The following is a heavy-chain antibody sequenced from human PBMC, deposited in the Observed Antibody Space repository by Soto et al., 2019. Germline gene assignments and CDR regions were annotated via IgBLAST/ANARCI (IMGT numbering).Heavy chain of an antibody. CDR2: IIPIFGTA. CDR3: ARGVGSGWYTPLYYYGMDV. Sequence: SVKVSCKASGGTFSSYAISWVRQAPGQGLEWMGGIIPIFGTANYAQKFQGRVTITADESTSTAYMELSSLRSEDTAVYYCARGVGSGWYTPLYYYGMDVWGQGTTVTVSS. D-gene: IGHD6-19*01. CDR1: GGTFSSYA. V-gene: IGHV1-69*13. J-gene: IGHJ6*02.